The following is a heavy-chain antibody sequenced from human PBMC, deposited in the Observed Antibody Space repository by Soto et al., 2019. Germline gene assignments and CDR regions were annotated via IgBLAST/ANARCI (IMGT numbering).Heavy chain of an antibody. V-gene: IGHV1-8*01. CDR1: GYTFTSYD. CDR2: MNPNSGNT. Sequence: QVQLVQSGAEVKKPGASVKVSCKASGYTFTSYDINWVRQATGQGLEWMGWMNPNSGNTGYAQKFQGRVTMTRNTSISTAYMELSSLRSEGTAVYYCAIRKPIQQGCGVAPGGWFDPWCQVTLVTVSS. J-gene: IGHJ5*02. CDR3: AIRKPIQQGCGVAPGGWFDP. D-gene: IGHD3-3*01.